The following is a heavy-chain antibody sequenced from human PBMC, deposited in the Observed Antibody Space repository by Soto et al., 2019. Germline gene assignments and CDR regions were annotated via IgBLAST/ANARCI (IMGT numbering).Heavy chain of an antibody. CDR3: ARCYCSVGSCYTCWHFDL. D-gene: IGHD2-15*01. Sequence: QVQLVQSGAEVKKPGASVKVSCKASGYTFNNYGIIWVRQAPGQGLEWMGWIGPYNGNTDHAQNFQGRVTMTTDTFTNTAYMELRSLRSDDTALYYCARCYCSVGSCYTCWHFDLWGRGTLVTVSS. J-gene: IGHJ2*01. CDR1: GYTFNNYG. CDR2: IGPYNGNT. V-gene: IGHV1-18*01.